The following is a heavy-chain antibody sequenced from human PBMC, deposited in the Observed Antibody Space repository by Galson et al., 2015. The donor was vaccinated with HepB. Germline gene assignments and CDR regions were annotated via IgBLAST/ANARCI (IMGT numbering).Heavy chain of an antibody. Sequence: QSGAEVKKPGESLKISCKGSRYSFTGYWIGWVRQMPGKGLEWMGIIYPGDSDTRYSPSFQGQVTISADKSISTAYLQWSSLKASDTAMYYCARRRTFGGVIVTDFDYWGQGTLVTVSS. CDR2: IYPGDSDT. CDR1: RYSFTGYW. V-gene: IGHV5-51*03. J-gene: IGHJ4*02. D-gene: IGHD3-16*02. CDR3: ARRRTFGGVIVTDFDY.